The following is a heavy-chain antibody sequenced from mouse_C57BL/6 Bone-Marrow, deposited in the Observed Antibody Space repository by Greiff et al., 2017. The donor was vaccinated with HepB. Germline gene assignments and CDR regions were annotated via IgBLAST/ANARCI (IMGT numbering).Heavy chain of an antibody. J-gene: IGHJ1*03. CDR2: FYPGSGSI. CDR1: GYTFTEYT. Sequence: VQLQESGAELVKPGASVKLSCKASGYTFTEYTIHWVKQRSGQGLEWIGWFYPGSGSIKYNEKFKDKATLTADKSSSTVYMALSRLTSEDSAVYFCARHEALPYYYGSSGWYFDVWGTGTTVTVSS. V-gene: IGHV1-62-2*01. D-gene: IGHD1-1*01. CDR3: ARHEALPYYYGSSGWYFDV.